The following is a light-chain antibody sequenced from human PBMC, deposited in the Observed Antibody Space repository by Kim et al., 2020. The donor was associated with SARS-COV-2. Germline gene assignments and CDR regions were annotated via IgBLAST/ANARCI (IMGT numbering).Light chain of an antibody. Sequence: GSPGQAASITGAGDKLVDKYACWYKQKPGQAPVLVIYEDTKRPSGIPERFAGSNSGNTATLTISGIQAMDEADYYCQAWDSSTAVFGGGTQLTVL. CDR3: QAWDSSTAV. J-gene: IGLJ2*01. CDR2: EDT. V-gene: IGLV3-1*01. CDR1: KLVDKY.